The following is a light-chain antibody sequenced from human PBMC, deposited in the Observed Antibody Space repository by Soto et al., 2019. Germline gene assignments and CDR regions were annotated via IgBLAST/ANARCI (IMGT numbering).Light chain of an antibody. CDR2: AAS. J-gene: IGKJ1*01. V-gene: IGKV3-15*01. CDR3: QQYGSSGT. CDR1: QSVRSN. Sequence: EIVMTQFPATLSVSPGERATLSCRASQSVRSNLAWYQQKPGQAPRLLIFAASTRATVIPARFRGSGSGTEFTLTISRLEPEDFAMYYCQQYGSSGTFGQGTKVDI.